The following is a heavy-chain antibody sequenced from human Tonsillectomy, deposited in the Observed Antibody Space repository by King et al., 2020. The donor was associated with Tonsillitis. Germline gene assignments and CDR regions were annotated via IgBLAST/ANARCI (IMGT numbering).Heavy chain of an antibody. CDR1: GFTFSSYS. Sequence: VQLVESGGGLVKPGGSLRLSCAASGFTFSSYSMNWVRQAPGKWLEWVSSISSSSGYIYYADSVKGRFPISRDNAKNSLYLQMNSLRAEDTAVYYCARDVRGSYGLMIRGYWGQGTLVTVSS. D-gene: IGHD5-18*01. J-gene: IGHJ4*02. CDR3: ARDVRGSYGLMIRGY. CDR2: ISSSSGYI. V-gene: IGHV3-21*01.